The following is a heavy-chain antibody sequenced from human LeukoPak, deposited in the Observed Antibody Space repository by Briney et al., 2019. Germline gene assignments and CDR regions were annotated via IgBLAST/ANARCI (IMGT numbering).Heavy chain of an antibody. CDR3: ARVVYTVYGGAFDI. D-gene: IGHD5/OR15-5a*01. Sequence: SETLSLTCAVYGGSFSGYYWSWIRQPPGKGLEWIGEINHSGSTNYNPSLKSRVTISVDTSKNQFSLKLSSVTAADTAVYSCARVVYTVYGGAFDIWGQGTVVTVSS. CDR2: INHSGST. CDR1: GGSFSGYY. J-gene: IGHJ3*02. V-gene: IGHV4-34*01.